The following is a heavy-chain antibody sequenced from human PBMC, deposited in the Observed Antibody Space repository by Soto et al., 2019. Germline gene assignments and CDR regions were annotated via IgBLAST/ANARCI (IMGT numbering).Heavy chain of an antibody. CDR3: ARGTIFGVVRRYYGMDV. J-gene: IGHJ6*02. Sequence: SETLSLTCAVSGGSISSSNWWSWVRQPPGKGLEWIGEIYHSGSTNYNPSLKSRVTISVDKSKNQFSLKLSSVTAADTAVYYCARGTIFGVVRRYYGMDVWGQGTTVTVSS. V-gene: IGHV4-4*02. CDR2: IYHSGST. D-gene: IGHD3-3*01. CDR1: GGSISSSNW.